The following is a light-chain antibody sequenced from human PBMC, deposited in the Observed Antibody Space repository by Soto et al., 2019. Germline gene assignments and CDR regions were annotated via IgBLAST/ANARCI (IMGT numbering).Light chain of an antibody. CDR3: RSYTSSRTVV. J-gene: IGLJ2*01. V-gene: IGLV2-14*01. CDR2: EVS. CDR1: SSDVGGYNY. Sequence: QSALTQPASVSGSPGQSITISCTGTSSDVGGYNYVSWYQQHPGKAPKLIIYEVSNRPSGVSDRFSGSKSGNTASLTISGLQAEDEGDYSCRSYTSSRTVVFGGGTKLTVL.